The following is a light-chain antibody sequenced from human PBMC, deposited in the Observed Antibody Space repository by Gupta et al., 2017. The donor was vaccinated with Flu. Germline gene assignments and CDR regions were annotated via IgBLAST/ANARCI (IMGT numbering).Light chain of an antibody. CDR3: QAWDSYTRV. J-gene: IGLJ3*02. CDR2: QDT. V-gene: IGLV3-1*01. Sequence: VLLIYQDTKRPSGISERFSGSTSGNTATLTISGTQALDEADYYCQAWDSYTRVFGGGTKLTVL.